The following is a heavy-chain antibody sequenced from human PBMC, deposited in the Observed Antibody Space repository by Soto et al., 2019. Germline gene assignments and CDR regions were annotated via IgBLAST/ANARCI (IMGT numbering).Heavy chain of an antibody. V-gene: IGHV3-53*01. CDR3: WTARGGGGY. D-gene: IGHD3-10*01. CDR2: IYSGGYT. CDR1: GFTVSNNY. Sequence: EVQLVESGGGLIQPGGSLRLSCAVSGFTVSNNYMSWVRQAPGKGLEGVSVIYSGGYTAYGDSVKGRFTISRDNSKNTNNRKSKGLAAGYRAVDGRWTARGGGGYWGQGTLVTVSS. J-gene: IGHJ4*02.